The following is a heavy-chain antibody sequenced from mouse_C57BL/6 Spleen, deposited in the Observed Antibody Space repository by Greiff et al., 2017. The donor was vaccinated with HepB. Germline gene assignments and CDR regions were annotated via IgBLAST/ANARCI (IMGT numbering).Heavy chain of an antibody. CDR2: IYPGNSDT. D-gene: IGHD1-1*01. CDR1: GYTFTSYW. Sequence: EVQLQQSGTVLARPGASVKMSCKTSGYTFTSYWMHWVKQRPGQGLEWIGAIYPGNSDTSYNQKFKGKAKMTAVTSASPAYMELSSLTIEDSAVFYCTRYCYGSSSYCDYWGQGTTLTVSS. J-gene: IGHJ2*01. V-gene: IGHV1-5*01. CDR3: TRYCYGSSSYCDY.